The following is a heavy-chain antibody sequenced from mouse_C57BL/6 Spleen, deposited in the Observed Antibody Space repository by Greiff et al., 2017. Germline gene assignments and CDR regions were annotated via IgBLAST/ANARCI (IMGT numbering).Heavy chain of an antibody. CDR3: ARRLLLRGAMDY. CDR1: GYTFTDHT. CDR2: IYPRDGST. Sequence: QVQLQQSDAELVKPEASVKISCKVSGYTFTDHTIHWMKQSPEQGLEGIGYIYPRDGSTKYNEKFKGKATLTADKSSSTAYMQLNSLTSEDSAVYFCARRLLLRGAMDYWGQGTSVTVSS. V-gene: IGHV1-78*01. J-gene: IGHJ4*01. D-gene: IGHD1-1*01.